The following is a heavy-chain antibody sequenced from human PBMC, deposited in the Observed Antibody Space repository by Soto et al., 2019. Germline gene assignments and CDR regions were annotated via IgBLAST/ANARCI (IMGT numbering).Heavy chain of an antibody. V-gene: IGHV3-9*01. CDR1: GFTFDDYA. Sequence: LRLSGAASGFTFDDYAMHWVRPAPGKGLEWVSGISWNSGSIVYADSVKGRFTISRDNAKNSLYLQMNSLRAEDTALYYCAKDQSPYGSGSYYHWGQATLVTVPS. CDR3: AKDQSPYGSGSYYH. J-gene: IGHJ4*02. D-gene: IGHD3-10*01. CDR2: ISWNSGSI.